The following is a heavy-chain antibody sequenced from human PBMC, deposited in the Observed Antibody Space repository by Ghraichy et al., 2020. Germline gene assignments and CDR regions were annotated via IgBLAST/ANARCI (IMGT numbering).Heavy chain of an antibody. D-gene: IGHD2-15*01. CDR3: ARDLRGYCSGGSCYVFNY. V-gene: IGHV1-3*01. CDR1: GYTFTSYA. J-gene: IGHJ4*02. Sequence: ASVKVSCKASGYTFTSYAMHWVRQAPGQRLEWMGWINAGNGNTKYSQKFQGRVTITRDTSASTAYMELSSLRSEDTAVYYCARDLRGYCSGGSCYVFNYWGQGTLVTVSS. CDR2: INAGNGNT.